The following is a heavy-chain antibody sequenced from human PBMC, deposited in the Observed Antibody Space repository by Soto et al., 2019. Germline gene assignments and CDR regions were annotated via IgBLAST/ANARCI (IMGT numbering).Heavy chain of an antibody. J-gene: IGHJ6*03. V-gene: IGHV4-59*01. CDR1: GGSISSDY. CDR2: IYYSGST. D-gene: IGHD3-16*01. Sequence: SETLSLTCTVSGGSISSDYWSWSRQPPWKGLEWIGYIYYSGSTNYNPSLKSRVTISVDTSKKQFSLKLSSVTAADTVVYYCARLLGHPDLSNYYYYMDVWGKGTTVTVPS. CDR3: ARLLGHPDLSNYYYYMDV.